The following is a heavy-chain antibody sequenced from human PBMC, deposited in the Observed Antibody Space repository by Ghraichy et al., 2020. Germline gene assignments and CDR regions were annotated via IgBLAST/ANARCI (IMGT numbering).Heavy chain of an antibody. CDR3: ARDMYSSGPPAANIDY. D-gene: IGHD6-19*01. Sequence: ETLNISCAVSGYSISSGYYWGWIRQPPGKGLEWIGSIYHSGSTYYNPSLKSRVTISVDTSKNQFSLKLSSVTAADTAVYYCARDMYSSGPPAANIDYWGQGTLVTVSS. J-gene: IGHJ4*02. CDR1: GYSISSGYY. V-gene: IGHV4-38-2*02. CDR2: IYHSGST.